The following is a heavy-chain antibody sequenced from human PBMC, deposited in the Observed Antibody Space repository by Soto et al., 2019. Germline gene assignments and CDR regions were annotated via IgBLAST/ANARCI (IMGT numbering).Heavy chain of an antibody. D-gene: IGHD3-16*01. CDR2: ISATGGST. J-gene: IGHJ6*02. CDR1: GFTFNSYA. Sequence: EVQLLESGGGLVQPGGSLRLSCAASGFTFNSYAMSWVRQAPGRGLEWVSSISATGGSTYYADSVKARFTISRDYSKKKLYLQMNSLRAEDTAIYYCAKDLYDSYGMDVWGQGTTVTVSS. V-gene: IGHV3-23*01. CDR3: AKDLYDSYGMDV.